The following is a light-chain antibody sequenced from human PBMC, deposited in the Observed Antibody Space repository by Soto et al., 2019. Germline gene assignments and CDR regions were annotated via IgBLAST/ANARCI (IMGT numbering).Light chain of an antibody. V-gene: IGKV3-11*01. CDR3: QQRSNWIT. CDR1: QSISNY. CDR2: DAS. J-gene: IGKJ5*01. Sequence: EIVLTQSPATLSLSPGERATLSCRASQSISNYLAWYQQKPGQAPRLLIFDASTRATGIPARFSGRGSGTDFTLTISSLEPEDFAVYYCQQRSNWITFGQGTRLEIK.